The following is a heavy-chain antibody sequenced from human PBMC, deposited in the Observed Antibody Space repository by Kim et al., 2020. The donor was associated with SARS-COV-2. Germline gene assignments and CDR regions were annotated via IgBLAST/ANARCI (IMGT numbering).Heavy chain of an antibody. J-gene: IGHJ2*01. CDR2: IYYSGST. CDR1: GGSISSYY. Sequence: SETLSLTCTVSGGSISSYYWSWIRQPPGKGLEWIGYIYYSGSTNYNPSLKSRVTISVDTSKNQFSLKLSSVTAADTAVYYCARRRDWYFDLWGRGTLVTVSS. CDR3: ARRRDWYFDL. V-gene: IGHV4-59*08.